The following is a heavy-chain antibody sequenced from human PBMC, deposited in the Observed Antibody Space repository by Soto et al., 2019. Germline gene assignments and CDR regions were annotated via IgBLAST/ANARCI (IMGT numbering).Heavy chain of an antibody. CDR3: AREGVVEVHYYYYYYMDV. D-gene: IGHD2-21*01. J-gene: IGHJ6*03. V-gene: IGHV3-23*01. Sequence: PGGSLRLSCAASGSTFSNFAMTWVRLAPGEGLEWVSSISGSGGYTYYADSVKGRFTISRDDSKNTLYLQMNSLRAEDTAVYYCAREGVVEVHYYYYYYMDVWGKGTTVTVSS. CDR2: ISGSGGYT. CDR1: GSTFSNFA.